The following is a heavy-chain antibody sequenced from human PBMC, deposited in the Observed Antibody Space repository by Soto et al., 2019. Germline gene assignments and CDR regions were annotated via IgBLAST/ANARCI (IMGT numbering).Heavy chain of an antibody. CDR1: GGSISSYY. D-gene: IGHD3-22*01. CDR2: IYYSGST. Sequence: SETLSLTCTVSGGSISSYYWSWIRQPPGKGLEWIGYIYYSGSTTYNPSLKSRVTISVDTPKNQFSLKLSSVTAADTAVYYCARAKKRITMIVVVTSDAFDIWGQGTIVTVSS. CDR3: ARAKKRITMIVVVTSDAFDI. V-gene: IGHV4-59*01. J-gene: IGHJ3*02.